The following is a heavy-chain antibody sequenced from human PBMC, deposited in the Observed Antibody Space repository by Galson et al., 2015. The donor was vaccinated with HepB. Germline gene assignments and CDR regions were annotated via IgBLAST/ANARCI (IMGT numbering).Heavy chain of an antibody. CDR1: GFTVSSNY. CDR2: IYSGGST. V-gene: IGHV3-53*04. Sequence: SLRLSCVASGFTVSSNYMSWVRQAPGKGLEWVSVIYSGGSTYYADSVTGRFTISRHNSKNTLYLQMNSLRAEDTAVYYCARLPGYYDSPNTVSYYGMDVWGQGTTVTVSS. D-gene: IGHD3-22*01. CDR3: ARLPGYYDSPNTVSYYGMDV. J-gene: IGHJ6*02.